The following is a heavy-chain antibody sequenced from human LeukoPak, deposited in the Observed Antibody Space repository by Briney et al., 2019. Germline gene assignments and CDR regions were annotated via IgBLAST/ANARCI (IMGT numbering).Heavy chain of an antibody. Sequence: SETLSLTCTVSGGSISSYYWSWIRQPPGKGLEGIGYIYYSGSTNYNPSLKSRVTISVDTSKNQFSLKLSSVTAADTAVYYCASGGRYYDSSGYYYFDYWGQGTLVTVSS. CDR2: IYYSGST. D-gene: IGHD3-22*01. CDR1: GGSISSYY. V-gene: IGHV4-59*08. CDR3: ASGGRYYDSSGYYYFDY. J-gene: IGHJ4*02.